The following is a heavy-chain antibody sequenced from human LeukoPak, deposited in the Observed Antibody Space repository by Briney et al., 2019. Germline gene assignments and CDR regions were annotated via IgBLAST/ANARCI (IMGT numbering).Heavy chain of an antibody. Sequence: GGSLRLSCAASGFTFSSYAMHWVRQAPGKGLEWVAVISYDGSNKYYADSVKGRFTISRDNAKNSLYLQMNSLRDEDTAVYYCVGELSSPLDYWGQGTLVTVSS. CDR1: GFTFSSYA. D-gene: IGHD3-16*02. CDR2: ISYDGSNK. CDR3: VGELSSPLDY. J-gene: IGHJ4*02. V-gene: IGHV3-30-3*01.